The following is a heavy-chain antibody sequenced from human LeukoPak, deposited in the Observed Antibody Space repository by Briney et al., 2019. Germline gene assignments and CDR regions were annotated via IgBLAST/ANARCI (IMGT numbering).Heavy chain of an antibody. D-gene: IGHD3-10*01. V-gene: IGHV3-7*03. CDR3: ARGSLSYYGSGSYYNYAFDI. J-gene: IGHJ3*02. CDR2: IKQDGSEK. Sequence: GGSLRLSCAASGFTFSSYWMSWVRQAPGKGLEWVANIKQDGSEKYYVDSVKGRFTISRDNAKNSLYLQMNSLRSDDTAVYYCARGSLSYYGSGSYYNYAFDIWGRGTMVTVSS. CDR1: GFTFSSYW.